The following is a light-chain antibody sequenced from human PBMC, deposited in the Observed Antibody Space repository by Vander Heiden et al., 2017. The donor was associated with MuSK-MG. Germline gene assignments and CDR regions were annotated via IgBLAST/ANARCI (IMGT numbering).Light chain of an antibody. V-gene: IGKV3-15*01. Sequence: EIVMTQSPATLSVSPGGRATLSCRASQSVSTKLAWYQQKPGQPPRLLIYGPSTRATGIPGRFSGSGSGTEFTLTISGLQSEDFAVYFCQQYSDGPYTFGQGTRLEIK. CDR2: GPS. CDR1: QSVSTK. J-gene: IGKJ2*01. CDR3: QQYSDGPYT.